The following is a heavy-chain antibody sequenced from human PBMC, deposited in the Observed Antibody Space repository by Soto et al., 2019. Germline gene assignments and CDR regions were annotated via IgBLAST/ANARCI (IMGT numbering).Heavy chain of an antibody. CDR3: ARGSGGVVYLSMAY. CDR2: ISYDGSNK. CDR1: GFTFSSYA. V-gene: IGHV3-30-3*01. D-gene: IGHD3-3*01. Sequence: PGGSLRLSCAASGFTFSSYAMHWVRQAPGKGLEWVAVISYDGSNKYYADSVKGRFTISRDNSKNTLYLQMNSLRAEDTAVYYCARGSGGVVYLSMAYWGQGTLVTVAS. J-gene: IGHJ4*02.